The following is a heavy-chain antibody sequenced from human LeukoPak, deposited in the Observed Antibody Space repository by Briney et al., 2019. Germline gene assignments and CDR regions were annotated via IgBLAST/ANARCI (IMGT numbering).Heavy chain of an antibody. D-gene: IGHD3-10*01. CDR2: IIPIFGTA. CDR1: GGTFSSYA. J-gene: IGHJ5*02. CDR3: AFNPPEYYYGSGSYWWFDP. V-gene: IGHV1-69*05. Sequence: GASVKVSCKASGGTFSSYAISWVRQAPGQGLEWMGGIIPIFGTANYAQKFQGRVTITTDESTSTAYMELSSLRSEDTAVYYCAFNPPEYYYGSGSYWWFDPRGQGTLVTVSS.